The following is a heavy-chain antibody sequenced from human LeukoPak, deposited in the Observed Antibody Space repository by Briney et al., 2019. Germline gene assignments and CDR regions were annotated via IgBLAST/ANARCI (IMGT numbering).Heavy chain of an antibody. D-gene: IGHD6-19*01. CDR2: MYHSGST. V-gene: IGHV4-38-2*01. Sequence: SETLSLTCAVYGGSFSGYYWGWIRQSPGKGLEWIGSMYHSGSTYYNPSLKSRVTISVDTSKNQFSLKLSSVTAADTAVYYCARGRIAVAGTGIHLDWFDPWGQGTLVTVSS. CDR1: GGSFSGYY. J-gene: IGHJ5*02. CDR3: ARGRIAVAGTGIHLDWFDP.